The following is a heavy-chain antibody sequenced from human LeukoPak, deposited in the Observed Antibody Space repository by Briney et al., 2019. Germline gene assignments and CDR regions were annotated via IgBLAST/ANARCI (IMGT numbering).Heavy chain of an antibody. J-gene: IGHJ3*02. CDR3: ARFRGVPAAILAIWDAFDI. Sequence: SKTLSLTCAVYGGSFSGYYWSWIRQPPGKGLEWIGEINHSGSTNYNPSLKSRVTISVDTSKNQFSLKLSSVTAADTAVYYCARFRGVPAAILAIWDAFDIWGQGTMVTVSS. CDR1: GGSFSGYY. CDR2: INHSGST. D-gene: IGHD2-2*02. V-gene: IGHV4-34*01.